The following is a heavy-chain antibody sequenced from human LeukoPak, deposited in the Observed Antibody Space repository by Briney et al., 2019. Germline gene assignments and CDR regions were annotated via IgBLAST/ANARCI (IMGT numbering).Heavy chain of an antibody. J-gene: IGHJ4*02. D-gene: IGHD3-10*02. Sequence: GGSLRLSCAASGFTFSIYAMHWVRQAPGKGLEWVAVISYDGNTQYYADSVKDRFTISRDNSKNTLYLQMNSLRAEDTAVYYCATVFAPIDYWGQGTLVTVSS. V-gene: IGHV3-30*04. CDR1: GFTFSIYA. CDR3: ATVFAPIDY. CDR2: ISYDGNTQ.